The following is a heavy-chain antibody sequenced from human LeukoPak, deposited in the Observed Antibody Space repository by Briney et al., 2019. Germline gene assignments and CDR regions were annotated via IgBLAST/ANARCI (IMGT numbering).Heavy chain of an antibody. Sequence: SVKVSCKASGGTFSSYAISWVRQAPGQGLEWMGRIIPILGIANYAQKFQGRVTITADKSTSTAYMELSSLRSEDTAVYYCARDRVIENYYYYYGMDVWAKGPRSPSP. CDR3: ARDRVIENYYYYYGMDV. J-gene: IGHJ6*02. D-gene: IGHD2-21*01. CDR1: GGTFSSYA. CDR2: IIPILGIA. V-gene: IGHV1-69*04.